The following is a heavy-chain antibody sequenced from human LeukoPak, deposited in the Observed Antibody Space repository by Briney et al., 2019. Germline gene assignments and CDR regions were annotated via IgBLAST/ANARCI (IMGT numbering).Heavy chain of an antibody. Sequence: SQTLSLTCTVSGGSISSGDYYWSWIRQPPGKGLEWIGYIYYSGSTYYNPSLKSRVTISVDTSKNQFSLKLSSVTAADTAVYYCARENSTVNYYYYGVDVWGQGTTVTVSS. CDR1: GGSISSGDYY. V-gene: IGHV4-30-4*01. J-gene: IGHJ6*02. CDR3: ARENSTVNYYYYGVDV. D-gene: IGHD4-17*01. CDR2: IYYSGST.